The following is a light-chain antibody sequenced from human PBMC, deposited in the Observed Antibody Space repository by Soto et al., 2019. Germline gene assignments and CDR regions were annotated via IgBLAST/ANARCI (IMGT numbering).Light chain of an antibody. Sequence: EMVLTQSPGTLSLSPGERATLSCRASQSVSKNYLDWYQQKPGQDPRLLIYGASSRATGITDRFSGSGSRTDFTLTITRLEPEDFAVYYCQQYQSLTFGGGTKVDIK. CDR2: GAS. CDR3: QQYQSLT. CDR1: QSVSKNY. V-gene: IGKV3-20*01. J-gene: IGKJ4*01.